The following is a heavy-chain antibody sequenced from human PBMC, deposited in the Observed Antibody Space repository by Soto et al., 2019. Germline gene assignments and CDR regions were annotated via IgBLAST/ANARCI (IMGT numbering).Heavy chain of an antibody. D-gene: IGHD6-6*01. CDR2: ISGSGGST. CDR1: GFTFSSYA. Sequence: EVQLLESGGGLAQPGGSLTLSCAASGFTFSSYAMSWVRQAPGKGLEWVSAISGSGGSTHYADSVKGRFTVSRDNSKNTLYLQMNSLRAEDTAGYYCAKVGGEQLGHYYYYGMDGWGQGTTVTVSS. CDR3: AKVGGEQLGHYYYYGMDG. J-gene: IGHJ6*02. V-gene: IGHV3-23*01.